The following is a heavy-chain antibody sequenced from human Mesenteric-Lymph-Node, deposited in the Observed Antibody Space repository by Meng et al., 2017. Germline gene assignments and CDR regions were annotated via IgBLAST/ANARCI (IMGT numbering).Heavy chain of an antibody. J-gene: IGHJ6*02. V-gene: IGHV3-7*01. CDR3: ARQYDSRGYIQDYHYYGMDV. CDR2: MKQDGSEK. CDR1: GFTLSSYA. Sequence: GESPMISCAASGFTLSSYAIHWLRQPPGKGLECVANMKQDGSEKYYVHAVNDRFTISRDNAKNSRYLQMNSLRAEDTAVYYCARQYDSRGYIQDYHYYGMDVWGQGTTVTVSS. D-gene: IGHD3-22*01.